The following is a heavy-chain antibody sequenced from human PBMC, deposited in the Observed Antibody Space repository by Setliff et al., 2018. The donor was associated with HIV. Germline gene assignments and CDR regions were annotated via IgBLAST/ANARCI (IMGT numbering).Heavy chain of an antibody. CDR2: IYHSGST. CDR1: GYSISSGYY. J-gene: IGHJ5*02. V-gene: IGHV4-38-2*01. D-gene: IGHD3-3*01. Sequence: SETLSLTCAVSGYSISSGYYWGWIRQPPGKGLEWIGNIYHSGSTYYNPSLKSRVTISVDKSKNQFLLKLNSVTAADTAVYYCARGYDFWSGKAPHWFDPWGQGTLVTVSS. CDR3: ARGYDFWSGKAPHWFDP.